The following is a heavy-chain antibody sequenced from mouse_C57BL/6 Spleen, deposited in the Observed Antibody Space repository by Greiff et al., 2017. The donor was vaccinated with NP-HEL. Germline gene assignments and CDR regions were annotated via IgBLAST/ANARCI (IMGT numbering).Heavy chain of an antibody. Sequence: QVHVKQSGAELAKPGASVKLSCKASGYTFTSYWMHWVKQRPGQGLEWIGYINPSSGYTKYNQKFKDKATLTADKSSSTAYMQLSSLTYEDSAVYYCASPIYYDYDGFAYWGQGTLVTVSA. CDR2: INPSSGYT. V-gene: IGHV1-7*01. D-gene: IGHD2-4*01. CDR3: ASPIYYDYDGFAY. J-gene: IGHJ3*01. CDR1: GYTFTSYW.